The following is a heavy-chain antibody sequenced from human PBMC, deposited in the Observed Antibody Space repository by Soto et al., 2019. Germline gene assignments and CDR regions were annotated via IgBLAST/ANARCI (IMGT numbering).Heavy chain of an antibody. V-gene: IGHV1-69*01. CDR1: GFTFSSYA. CDR3: ARGGPGVNPLDY. Sequence: QVQLVQSGAEVKKPGASVTVSCKASGFTFSSYAISWVRQAPGQGLEWIGGIIPIFGTANYAQKFQGRVTITADESTSTAYMVLSSLRSEDTAVYYFARGGPGVNPLDYWGQGTLVTVSS. J-gene: IGHJ4*02. D-gene: IGHD2-21*01. CDR2: IIPIFGTA.